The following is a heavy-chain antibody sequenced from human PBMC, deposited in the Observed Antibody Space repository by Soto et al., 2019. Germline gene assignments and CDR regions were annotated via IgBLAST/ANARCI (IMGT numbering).Heavy chain of an antibody. CDR3: ARGRGDCSGGSCYLDY. J-gene: IGHJ4*02. CDR2: IWYDGSNK. Sequence: QVQLVESGGGVVQPGRSLRLSCAASGFTFSSYGMHWVRQAPGKGLGWVAVIWYDGSNKYYADSVKGRFTISRDNSKNTLYLQMNSLRAEDTAVYYCARGRGDCSGGSCYLDYWGQGTLVTVSS. D-gene: IGHD2-15*01. V-gene: IGHV3-33*01. CDR1: GFTFSSYG.